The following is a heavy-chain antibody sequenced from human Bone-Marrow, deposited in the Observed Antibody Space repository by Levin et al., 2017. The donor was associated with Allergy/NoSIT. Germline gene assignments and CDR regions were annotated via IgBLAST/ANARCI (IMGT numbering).Heavy chain of an antibody. V-gene: IGHV3-64*01. CDR2: ISSDGLST. CDR3: GREGFYYGLDV. J-gene: IGHJ6*02. Sequence: AGGSLRLSCAASKSIFTSYAMHWVRQAPGEGLEYVSGISSDGLSTHYVNSVKGRFTISRDTSNNILYLQMGSLRLEDTAVYYCGREGFYYGLDVWGQGTTVTVSS. CDR1: KSIFTSYA.